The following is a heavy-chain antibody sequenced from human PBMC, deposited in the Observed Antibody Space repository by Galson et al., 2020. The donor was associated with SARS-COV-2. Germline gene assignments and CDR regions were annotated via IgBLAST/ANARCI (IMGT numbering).Heavy chain of an antibody. CDR3: ARELSGSYLYDTFDV. V-gene: IGHV4-59*01. CDR2: IYYSGGT. J-gene: IGHJ3*01. D-gene: IGHD1-26*01. Sequence: SETLSLTCTVSGGSISNYYWSWIRQPPGKGLEWIGYIYYSGGTDYNPSLRGRVTMSVDTAKNQFSLKMNSVTAADTAVYYCARELSGSYLYDTFDVWGQGTMVTVSS. CDR1: GGSISNYY.